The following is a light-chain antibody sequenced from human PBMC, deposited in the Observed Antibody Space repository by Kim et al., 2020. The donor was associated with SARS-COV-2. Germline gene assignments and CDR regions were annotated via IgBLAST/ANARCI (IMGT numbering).Light chain of an antibody. V-gene: IGKV1-33*01. CDR1: QVIRKC. Sequence: AAVGDRVTIPGKATQVIRKCLNWYQKRPGKAPQPLIYEVSNLQRGVPSRFSGSGYGTEFTLTISSLQPEDFATYYCQQNDDFPITFGQGTRLEIK. CDR2: EVS. J-gene: IGKJ5*01. CDR3: QQNDDFPIT.